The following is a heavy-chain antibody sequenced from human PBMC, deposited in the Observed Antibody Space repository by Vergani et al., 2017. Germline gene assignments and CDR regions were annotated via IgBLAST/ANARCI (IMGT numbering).Heavy chain of an antibody. CDR3: AKDYNIMGALHY. V-gene: IGHV3-33*03. Sequence: QVQLVESGGGVVQPGRSLRLSCAASGFTFSSYGMHWVRQAPGKGLEWVAVIWYDGSNKYYADSVTGRFTISRDNSKNTLFLQLKTLRAEDTGVYYCAKDYNIMGALHYWGQGTLVAVSS. CDR2: IWYDGSNK. J-gene: IGHJ4*02. D-gene: IGHD5-12*01. CDR1: GFTFSSYG.